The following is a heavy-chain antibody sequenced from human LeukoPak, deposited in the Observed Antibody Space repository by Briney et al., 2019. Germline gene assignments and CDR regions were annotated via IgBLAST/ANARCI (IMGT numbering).Heavy chain of an antibody. D-gene: IGHD5-12*01. V-gene: IGHV3-48*01. CDR1: AFTFSSYS. J-gene: IGHJ5*01. CDR2: LSSSGSTK. CDR3: ARGYSDYDFWFES. Sequence: PGGSLRLSCGTSAFTFSSYSMNWVRQAPGKGLEWVSFLSSSGSTKYYADSVKGRFTISRDNAKNSLYLQMNSLRAEDTAVYYCARGYSDYDFWFESWGQGTLVTVSS.